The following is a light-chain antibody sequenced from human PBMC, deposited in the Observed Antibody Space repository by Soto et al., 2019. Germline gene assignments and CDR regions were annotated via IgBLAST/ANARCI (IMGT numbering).Light chain of an antibody. J-gene: IGLJ2*01. CDR2: EVS. CDR1: SSDVGGFNY. CDR3: CSYTRRGTLV. Sequence: QSALTQPASVSGSPGQSITISCTGSSSDVGGFNYVSWYQQHPGNAPKLLIYEVSNRPSGVSGRFSASKSGNTASLTISGLQAEDEADYYCCSYTRRGTLVFGGGTKVTVL. V-gene: IGLV2-14*03.